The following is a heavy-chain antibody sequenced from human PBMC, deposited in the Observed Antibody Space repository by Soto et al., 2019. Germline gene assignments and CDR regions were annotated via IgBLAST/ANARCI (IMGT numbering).Heavy chain of an antibody. Sequence: GGSLRLSCAASGFTFSSYAMHWVRQAPGKGLEYVSAISSNGGSTYYANSVKGRFTISRDNSKNTLYLQMGSLRAEDMAVYYCARDGYYCSSTSCYKASYYGMDVWGQGTTVTVSS. J-gene: IGHJ6*02. CDR2: ISSNGGST. CDR3: ARDGYYCSSTSCYKASYYGMDV. D-gene: IGHD2-2*02. CDR1: GFTFSSYA. V-gene: IGHV3-64*01.